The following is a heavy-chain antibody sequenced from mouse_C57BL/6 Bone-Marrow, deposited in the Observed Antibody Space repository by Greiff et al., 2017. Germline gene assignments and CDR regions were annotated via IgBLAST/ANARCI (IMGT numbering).Heavy chain of an antibody. V-gene: IGHV1-85*01. CDR3: TTSHGSCWFAY. D-gene: IGHD1-1*01. Sequence: VQLQQSGPELVKPGASVKLSCKASGYTFTSYDINWVKQRPGQGLEWIGWIYPRDGSTKYNEKFKGTATMTADTSSNTAYLQLSSLTSEDTAVYYCTTSHGSCWFAYWGQGTLVTVSA. CDR1: GYTFTSYD. J-gene: IGHJ3*01. CDR2: IYPRDGST.